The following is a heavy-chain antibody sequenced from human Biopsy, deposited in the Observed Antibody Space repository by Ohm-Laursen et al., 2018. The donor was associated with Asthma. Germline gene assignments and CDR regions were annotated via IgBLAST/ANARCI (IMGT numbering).Heavy chain of an antibody. Sequence: SQTLSLTCTVSGASIKTDDHYWSWLRQPPGKGLEWFGFIHYSGGTSYNPSLKGGVTISVDTPKNQFSLKLSSVTAADTAVYYCARASVAASSNWFDPWGQGTLVTVSS. V-gene: IGHV4-30-4*01. CDR2: IHYSGGT. CDR3: ARASVAASSNWFDP. D-gene: IGHD6-19*01. J-gene: IGHJ5*02. CDR1: GASIKTDDHY.